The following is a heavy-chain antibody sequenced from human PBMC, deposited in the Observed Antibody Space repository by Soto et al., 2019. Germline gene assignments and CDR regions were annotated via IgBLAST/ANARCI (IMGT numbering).Heavy chain of an antibody. Sequence: ASVKVSCEASGYTFTGYYMHWVRQAPGQGLEWMGWINPNSGGTNYAQKFQGRVTMTRDTSISTAYMELSRLRSDDTAVYYCARSLTYYDFWSGYYYPGNWFDPWGQGTLVTVSS. CDR1: GYTFTGYY. V-gene: IGHV1-2*02. CDR3: ARSLTYYDFWSGYYYPGNWFDP. CDR2: INPNSGGT. J-gene: IGHJ5*02. D-gene: IGHD3-3*01.